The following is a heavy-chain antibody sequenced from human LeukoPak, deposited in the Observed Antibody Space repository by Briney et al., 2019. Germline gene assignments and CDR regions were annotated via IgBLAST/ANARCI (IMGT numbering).Heavy chain of an antibody. D-gene: IGHD5-24*01. V-gene: IGHV3-23*01. CDR2: ISGSGGGT. CDR3: AKVPYNNYVDY. Sequence: GGSLRLSCAASGFSFSNYAMYWVRQAPGKGLEWVSVISGSGGGTYYADSVKGRFTISRDNSKNTLFLQMSSLRVEDTAVYFCAKVPYNNYVDYWGQGTLVTVSS. J-gene: IGHJ4*02. CDR1: GFSFSNYA.